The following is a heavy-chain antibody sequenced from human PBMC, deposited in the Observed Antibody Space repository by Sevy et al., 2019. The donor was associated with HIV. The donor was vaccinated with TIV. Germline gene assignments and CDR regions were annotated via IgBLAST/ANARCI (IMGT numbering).Heavy chain of an antibody. D-gene: IGHD3-3*01. V-gene: IGHV3-7*01. CDR2: IKQDGDEK. CDR1: GFSFTSHW. CDR3: ARGPANLDF. Sequence: GGSLRLSCAASGFSFTSHWMTWVRQAPGKGLEWVANIKQDGDEKNYLESVRGRFTISRDNAWRSVYLHMNNRRADDTAVYYCARGPANLDFWGQGTPVTVSS. J-gene: IGHJ4*02.